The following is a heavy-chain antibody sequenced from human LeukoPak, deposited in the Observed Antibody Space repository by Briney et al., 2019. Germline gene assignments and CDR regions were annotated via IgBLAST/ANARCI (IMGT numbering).Heavy chain of an antibody. CDR2: ISVSGNT. CDR1: GFTFSSYS. V-gene: IGHV3-23*01. J-gene: IGHJ4*02. D-gene: IGHD2-21*01. CDR3: AKAPVTTCSGAYCYPFDY. Sequence: GGSLRLSCAASGFTFSSYSMNWVRQAPGKGLEWVSAISVSGNTYHADSVKGRFTISRDSSKNTLYLQMNRLRAEDAAVYYCAKAPVTTCSGAYCYPFDYWGQGTLVTVSS.